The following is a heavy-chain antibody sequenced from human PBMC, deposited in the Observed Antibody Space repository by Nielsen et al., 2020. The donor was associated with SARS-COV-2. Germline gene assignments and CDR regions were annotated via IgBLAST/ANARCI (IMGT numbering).Heavy chain of an antibody. D-gene: IGHD6-19*01. CDR1: GFTFSSYW. J-gene: IGHJ6*02. CDR2: INSDGSST. V-gene: IGHV3-74*01. CDR3: AKDRVAVAYYYYYGMDV. Sequence: GGSLRLSCAASGFTFSSYWMHWVRQAPGKGLVWVSRINSDGSSTSYADSVKGRFTISRDNAKNTLYLQMNSLRAEDTAVYYCAKDRVAVAYYYYYGMDVWGQGTTVTVSS.